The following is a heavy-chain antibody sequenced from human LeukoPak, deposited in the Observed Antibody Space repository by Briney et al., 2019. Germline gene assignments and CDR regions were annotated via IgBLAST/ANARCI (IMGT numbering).Heavy chain of an antibody. D-gene: IGHD5-12*01. Sequence: ASVKVSCKASGYTFTSYGINWLRQAPGQGLEWMGRSSLNNVNKNYIEKLQGRVTMTTDTSTSPAHMKLRSLRPDDTAVYYCARDQSPLNGGYSEGEVFDCWGQGTLVTVSS. CDR1: GYTFTSYG. V-gene: IGHV1-18*01. CDR3: ARDQSPLNGGYSEGEVFDC. CDR2: SSLNNVNK. J-gene: IGHJ4*02.